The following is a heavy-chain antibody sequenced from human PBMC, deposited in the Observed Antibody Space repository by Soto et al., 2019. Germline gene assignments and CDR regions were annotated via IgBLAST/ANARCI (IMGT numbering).Heavy chain of an antibody. CDR1: GGSISSGGYY. Sequence: SETLSLTCTVSGGSISSGGYYWSWIRQHPGKGLEWIGYIYYSGSTYYNSSLKSRVTISVDTSKNQFSLKLSSVTAADTAVYYCARGPPALFSTAAPFDPWGQGTLVTVSS. CDR3: ARGPPALFSTAAPFDP. V-gene: IGHV4-31*03. D-gene: IGHD3-9*01. J-gene: IGHJ5*02. CDR2: IYYSGST.